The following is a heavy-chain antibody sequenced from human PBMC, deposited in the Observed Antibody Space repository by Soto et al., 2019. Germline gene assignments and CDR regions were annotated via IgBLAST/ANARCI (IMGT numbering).Heavy chain of an antibody. D-gene: IGHD2-21*01. V-gene: IGHV1-8*01. Sequence: QVQLVQSGAEVKTPGASVKVSCKASGYTFASYDMNWVRQAPGQGLEWMGWMNPNSNNTGYAQKFQGRLTMTRDIAMSIAHMELSSLRHEDTAVYYCARSDGDHFNGLDSWGQGTLVTVSA. CDR2: MNPNSNNT. J-gene: IGHJ5*01. CDR1: GYTFASYD. CDR3: ARSDGDHFNGLDS.